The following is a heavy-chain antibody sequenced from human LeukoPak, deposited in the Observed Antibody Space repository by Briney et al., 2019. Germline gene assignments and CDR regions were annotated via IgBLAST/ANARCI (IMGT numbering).Heavy chain of an antibody. D-gene: IGHD2-15*01. CDR2: ISGSGGST. Sequence: GGSLRLSCGASTFTFSSYGMSWVRQAPGKGLEWVSAISGSGGSTYYADSVKGRFTISRDNSKNSLYLQMNSLRAEDTAVYYCAKDGYCSAGSCFSANDAFDIWGQGTMVTVYS. CDR3: AKDGYCSAGSCFSANDAFDI. CDR1: TFTFSSYG. J-gene: IGHJ3*02. V-gene: IGHV3-23*01.